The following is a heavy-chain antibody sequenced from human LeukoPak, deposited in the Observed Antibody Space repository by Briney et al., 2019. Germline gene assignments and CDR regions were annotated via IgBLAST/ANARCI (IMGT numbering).Heavy chain of an antibody. CDR3: ARAVATGSPFDY. V-gene: IGHV3-66*01. CDR2: IYSGGET. Sequence: TGGSLRLSCAASGFTVSSNYMNWVRQAPGKGLEWVSVIYSGGETYYADSVKGRFTISRDNSKNTIYLQMNSLRAEDTAVYYCARAVATGSPFDYWGQGTLVTVSS. CDR1: GFTVSSNY. J-gene: IGHJ4*02. D-gene: IGHD5-12*01.